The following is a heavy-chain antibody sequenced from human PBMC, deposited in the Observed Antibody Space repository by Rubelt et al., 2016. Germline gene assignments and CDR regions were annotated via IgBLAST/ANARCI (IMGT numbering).Heavy chain of an antibody. Sequence: QVQLQESGPGLVKPSETLSLTCTVSGGSISSYYWSWIRQPPGKGLEWIGYIYYSVSTNSTPSLKSRVTISGDTSKNPFSLKLSSVTAADTAVYYCARAHSSGWPFINWFDPWGQGTLVTVSS. V-gene: IGHV4-59*01. CDR2: IYYSVST. CDR1: GGSISSYY. D-gene: IGHD6-25*01. CDR3: ARAHSSGWPFINWFDP. J-gene: IGHJ5*02.